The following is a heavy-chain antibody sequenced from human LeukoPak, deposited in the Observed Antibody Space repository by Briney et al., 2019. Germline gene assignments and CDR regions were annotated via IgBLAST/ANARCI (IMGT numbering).Heavy chain of an antibody. CDR3: ARPRSLYGDYVD. CDR2: IYNRGST. D-gene: IGHD4-17*01. Sequence: AGGSLRLSCAASGFTFSNAWMSWVRQAPGKGLEWIGSIYNRGSTFYNPSLRSRVTIFVDTSKNQFSLKLSSVTAADTAVYYCARPRSLYGDYVDWGQGTLVTVSS. CDR1: GFTFSNAW. J-gene: IGHJ4*02. V-gene: IGHV4-38-2*01.